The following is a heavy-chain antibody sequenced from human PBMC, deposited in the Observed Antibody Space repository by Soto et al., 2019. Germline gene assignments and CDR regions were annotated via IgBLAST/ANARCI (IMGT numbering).Heavy chain of an antibody. CDR1: VFTFSNHS. CDR3: ARGLYYYDTSGYDY. Sequence: GCLRLSCPASVFTFSNHSMNWVRQAPGKGLEWVSSISSSNSYIYYADSLKGRFTISRDNAKNSLYLQMHSLRAEDTAVYYCARGLYYYDTSGYDYWGQGTLVTVSS. D-gene: IGHD3-22*01. J-gene: IGHJ4*02. V-gene: IGHV3-21*01. CDR2: ISSSNSYI.